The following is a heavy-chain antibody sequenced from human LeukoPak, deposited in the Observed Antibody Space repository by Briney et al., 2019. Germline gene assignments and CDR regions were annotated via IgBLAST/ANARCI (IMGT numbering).Heavy chain of an antibody. J-gene: IGHJ4*02. V-gene: IGHV1-18*01. CDR1: GYTFTSYG. Sequence: ASVKVSCKASGYTFTSYGISWVRQAPGQGLEWMGWISAYNGNTNYSQKFQGRVSVTTDTSTSTAYMEVGSLRSEDTAIYYCARSQCPDSTSCYYFFYFDFWGQGTPVTVSS. CDR3: ARSQCPDSTSCYYFFYFDF. CDR2: ISAYNGNT. D-gene: IGHD2-2*01.